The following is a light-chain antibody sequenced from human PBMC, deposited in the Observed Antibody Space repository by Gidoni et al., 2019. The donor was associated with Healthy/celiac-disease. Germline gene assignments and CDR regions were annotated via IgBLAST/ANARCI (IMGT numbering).Light chain of an antibody. CDR3: QQLNSYPA. CDR2: AAS. J-gene: IGKJ4*01. V-gene: IGKV1-9*01. Sequence: DIQLTQSPSFLSASVGDRVTITCRASQGISSYLAWYQQKPGKAPKLLIYAASTLQSGVPSRFSGSVSVTEFTLTIRSLQPEHFATYYCQQLNSYPAFGGGTKVEIK. CDR1: QGISSY.